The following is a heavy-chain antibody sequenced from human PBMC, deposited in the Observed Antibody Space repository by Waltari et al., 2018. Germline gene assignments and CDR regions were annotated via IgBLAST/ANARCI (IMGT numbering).Heavy chain of an antibody. V-gene: IGHV1-69*05. CDR1: GGTFSSSA. CDR2: IIPIFGTA. J-gene: IGHJ5*02. D-gene: IGHD2-8*02. CDR3: ARYCTGGVCSNWFDP. Sequence: QVQMVQSGAEVKKPGSSVKVSCKASGGTFSSSAISWVRPAPGQGLEWMGGIIPIFGTANYAQKFQGRVTITTDESTSTAYMELSSLRSEDTAVYYCARYCTGGVCSNWFDPWGQGTLVTVSS.